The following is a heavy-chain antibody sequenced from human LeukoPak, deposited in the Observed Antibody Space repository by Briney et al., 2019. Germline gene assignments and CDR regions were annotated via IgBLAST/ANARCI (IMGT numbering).Heavy chain of an antibody. CDR3: ARDNYDFWSGYSKDYYYGMDV. V-gene: IGHV4-4*07. D-gene: IGHD3-3*01. CDR1: GGSISSYY. CDR2: IYTSGST. Sequence: SETLSLTCTVSGGSISSYYWSWIRQPAGKGLECIGRIYTSGSTNYNPSLTSRVTMSVDTSKNQFSLKLSSVTAADTAVYYCARDNYDFWSGYSKDYYYGMDVWGQGTTVTVSS. J-gene: IGHJ6*02.